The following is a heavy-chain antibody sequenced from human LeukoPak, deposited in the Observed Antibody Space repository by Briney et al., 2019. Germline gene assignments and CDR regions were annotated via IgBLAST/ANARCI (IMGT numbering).Heavy chain of an antibody. J-gene: IGHJ4*02. CDR3: ARSPGGFIRGTNFDY. Sequence: SETLSLTCTVSGGSISSYYWSWIRQPAGKGLEWIGRIYSSGSTNYNPSLKSRVTMSVDTSKNQFSLKLSSVTAADTAVYYCARSPGGFIRGTNFDYWGQGTLVTVSS. V-gene: IGHV4-4*07. CDR1: GGSISSYY. D-gene: IGHD3-10*01. CDR2: IYSSGST.